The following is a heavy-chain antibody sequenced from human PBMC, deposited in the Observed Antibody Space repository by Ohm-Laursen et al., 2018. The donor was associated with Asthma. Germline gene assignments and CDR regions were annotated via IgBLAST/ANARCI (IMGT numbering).Heavy chain of an antibody. Sequence: SLRLSCSASGFTVSSNYMSWVRQAPGKGLEWVSVIYSGGSTYYADSVNGRFTISKDDSRDTLYLQTNSLRPDDTAVYYCARDVMEWYLPAFDFWGQGTLVTVSS. V-gene: IGHV3-53*05. CDR2: IYSGGST. J-gene: IGHJ4*02. CDR1: GFTVSSNY. D-gene: IGHD3-3*01. CDR3: ARDVMEWYLPAFDF.